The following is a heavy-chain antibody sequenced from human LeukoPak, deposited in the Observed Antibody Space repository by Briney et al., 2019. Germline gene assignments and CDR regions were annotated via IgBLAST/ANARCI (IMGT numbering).Heavy chain of an antibody. CDR2: ITSSGGGP. V-gene: IGHV3-23*01. Sequence: PGGSLRLSCAASGFTFSSYAMSWVRQAPGKGLEWVSAITSSGGGPYYADSVKGRFTISRDNSKSTLYLQMNSLGVDDTALYYCATRIEQQLVPGGQGTLVTVSS. J-gene: IGHJ4*02. D-gene: IGHD6-6*01. CDR1: GFTFSSYA. CDR3: ATRIEQQLVP.